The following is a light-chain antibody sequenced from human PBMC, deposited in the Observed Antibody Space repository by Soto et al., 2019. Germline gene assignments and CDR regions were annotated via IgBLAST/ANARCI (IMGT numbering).Light chain of an antibody. CDR2: WAS. Sequence: DIVMTQSPDSLAVSLGERATINCKSSQSVLYSSNNKNYLAWYQQKPGQPPKLLIYWASTRESGVPDRFSGSGSGTDFTLTISSLQAEDVAVYYCKQYYGPPLTFGGGTKVEIK. CDR3: KQYYGPPLT. J-gene: IGKJ4*01. CDR1: QSVLYSSNNKNY. V-gene: IGKV4-1*01.